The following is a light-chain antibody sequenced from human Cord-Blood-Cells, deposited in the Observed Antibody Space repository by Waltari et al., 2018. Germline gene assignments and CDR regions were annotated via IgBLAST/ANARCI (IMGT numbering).Light chain of an antibody. CDR3: AAWDDSLSGRV. CDR1: HSTTGRNS. J-gene: IGLJ3*02. Sequence: QSVLTQPHSASGTPGQRVTNYCSGTHSTTGRNSVNRYQQLPGPAPKLLIYRNNQRPSGVPDRFSGSKSGTSASLAISGLRSEDEADYYCAAWDDSLSGRVFGGGTKLTVL. CDR2: RNN. V-gene: IGLV1-47*01.